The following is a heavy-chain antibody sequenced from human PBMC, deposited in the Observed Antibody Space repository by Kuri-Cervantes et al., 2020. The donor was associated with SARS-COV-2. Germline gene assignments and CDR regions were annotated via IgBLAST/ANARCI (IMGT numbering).Heavy chain of an antibody. J-gene: IGHJ4*02. CDR3: ARTSYGSALY. CDR2: TYHSGST. V-gene: IGHV4-38-2*02. CDR1: GYSISSGYY. D-gene: IGHD3-10*01. Sequence: GSLRLSCTVSGYSISSGYYWGWIRQPPGKGLEWIGSTYHSGSTYYNPSLKSRVTISVDTSKNQFSLKLSPVTAADTAVYYCARTSYGSALYWGQGTLVTVSS.